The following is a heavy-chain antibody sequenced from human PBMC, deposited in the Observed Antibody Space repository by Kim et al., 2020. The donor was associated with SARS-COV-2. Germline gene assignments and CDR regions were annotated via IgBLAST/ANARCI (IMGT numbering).Heavy chain of an antibody. Sequence: SETLSLTCAVYGGSFSGYYWSWIRQPPGKGLEWIGEINHSGSTNYNPSLKSRVTISVDTSKNQFSLKLSSVTAADTAVYYCARGMIVVVIRRLGAFDIWGQGTMVTVSS. J-gene: IGHJ3*02. D-gene: IGHD3-22*01. V-gene: IGHV4-34*01. CDR3: ARGMIVVVIRRLGAFDI. CDR1: GGSFSGYY. CDR2: INHSGST.